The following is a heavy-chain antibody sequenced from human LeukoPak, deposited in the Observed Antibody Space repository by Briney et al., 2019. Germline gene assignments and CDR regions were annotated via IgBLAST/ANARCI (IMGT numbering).Heavy chain of an antibody. J-gene: IGHJ3*02. CDR1: SGSISTSNYY. CDR3: ARAPWAYGNYVHAFDI. CDR2: IYYSGST. D-gene: IGHD4-11*01. Sequence: KPSETLSLTCTVSSGSISTSNYYWGWVRQPPGKALEWIGSIYYSGSTYYNPSLKSRVTISVDTSKNQFSLKLSSVTAADTAGYYCARAPWAYGNYVHAFDIWGQGTMVTVSS. V-gene: IGHV4-39*07.